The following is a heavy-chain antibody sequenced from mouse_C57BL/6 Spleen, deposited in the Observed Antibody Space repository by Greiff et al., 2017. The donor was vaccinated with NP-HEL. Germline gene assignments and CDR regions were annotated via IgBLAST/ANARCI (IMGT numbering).Heavy chain of an antibody. Sequence: QVQLKQPGTELVKPGASGYTFTSYWMHWVKQRPGQGLEWIGNINPSNGGTNYNEKFKSKDTLTVDKSSSTAYMQLSSLTSEDSAVSYCARTGYYAMDYWGQGTSVTVSS. CDR1: GYTFTSYW. CDR3: ARTGYYAMDY. V-gene: IGHV1-53*01. J-gene: IGHJ4*01. CDR2: INPSNGGT.